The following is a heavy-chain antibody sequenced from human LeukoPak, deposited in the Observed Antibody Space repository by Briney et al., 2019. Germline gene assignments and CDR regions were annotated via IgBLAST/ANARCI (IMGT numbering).Heavy chain of an antibody. Sequence: ASVEVSCKASGGTFSSYDINWVRQATGQGLEWMGWMNPNSGNTGYAQKFQGRVTMTRNTSISTAYMELSSLRSEDTAVYYCARGGTYYYDSSGYYYVPRRDYYMDVWGKGTTVTVSS. D-gene: IGHD3-22*01. J-gene: IGHJ6*03. V-gene: IGHV1-8*02. CDR1: GGTFSSYD. CDR2: MNPNSGNT. CDR3: ARGGTYYYDSSGYYYVPRRDYYMDV.